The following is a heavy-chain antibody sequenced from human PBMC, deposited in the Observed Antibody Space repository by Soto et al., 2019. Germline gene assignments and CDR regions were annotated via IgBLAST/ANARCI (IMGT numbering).Heavy chain of an antibody. D-gene: IGHD6-19*01. CDR2: IYPGDSDT. V-gene: IGHV5-51*01. Sequence: GESLKISCKGSGYSFTSYWIGWVRQMPGKGLEWMGIIYPGDSDTRYSPSFQGQVTISADKSISTAYLQWSSLKASDTAMYYCARAVAGTERGEWFDPWGQGTLVTVSS. CDR1: GYSFTSYW. CDR3: ARAVAGTERGEWFDP. J-gene: IGHJ5*02.